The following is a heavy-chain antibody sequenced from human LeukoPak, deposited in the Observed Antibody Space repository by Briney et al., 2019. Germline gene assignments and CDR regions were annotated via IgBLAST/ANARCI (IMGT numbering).Heavy chain of an antibody. J-gene: IGHJ3*02. Sequence: GGSLRLSCAASGFIFGDYAMHWVRQAPGKGLEWVAAIAFDDTDRYYIDSVKGRFTISRDDSKNTLYLHMTSLRAEDTAVYYCAKAEYGSGTLDAFDIWGQGTMVTVSS. D-gene: IGHD3-10*01. CDR1: GFIFGDYA. V-gene: IGHV3-30*04. CDR3: AKAEYGSGTLDAFDI. CDR2: IAFDDTDR.